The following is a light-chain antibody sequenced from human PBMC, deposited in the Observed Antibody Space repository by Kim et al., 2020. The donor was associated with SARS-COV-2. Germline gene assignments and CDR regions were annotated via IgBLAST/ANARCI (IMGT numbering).Light chain of an antibody. CDR1: SSNIGNNY. Sequence: GQKVTISCSGSSSNIGNNYVSWYRQLPGTAPKLLIYDNNQRPSGIYDRFSGSKSGTSATLGITGLQTGDEADYYCGTWDSSLSVEVFGTGTKVTVL. CDR2: DNN. CDR3: GTWDSSLSVEV. J-gene: IGLJ1*01. V-gene: IGLV1-51*01.